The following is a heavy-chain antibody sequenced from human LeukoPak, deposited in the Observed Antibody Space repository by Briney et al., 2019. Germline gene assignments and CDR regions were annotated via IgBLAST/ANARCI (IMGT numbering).Heavy chain of an antibody. J-gene: IGHJ3*02. Sequence: GGSLRLSCAASGFTFSSYAMSWVRQAPGKGLEWVSLISWDGGSTYYADSVKGRFTISRDNSKNSLYLQMNSLRAEDTAVYYCARGRDGYNLVDAFDIWGQGIMVTVSS. CDR3: ARGRDGYNLVDAFDI. CDR1: GFTFSSYA. D-gene: IGHD5-24*01. V-gene: IGHV3-43D*04. CDR2: ISWDGGST.